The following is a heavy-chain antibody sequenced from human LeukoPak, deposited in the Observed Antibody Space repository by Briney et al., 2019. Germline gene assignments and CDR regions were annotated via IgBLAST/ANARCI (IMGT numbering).Heavy chain of an antibody. V-gene: IGHV4-59*08. CDR1: GGSISSYY. D-gene: IGHD4-17*01. Sequence: SETLSLTCTVSGGSISSYYWSWIRQPPGKELEWIGYIYSSGSTNYNPSLKSRVTISVDTSKNQFSLKLSSVTAADTAVYYCARHTESRPFDLWGQGTLVTVSS. CDR3: ARHTESRPFDL. J-gene: IGHJ5*02. CDR2: IYSSGST.